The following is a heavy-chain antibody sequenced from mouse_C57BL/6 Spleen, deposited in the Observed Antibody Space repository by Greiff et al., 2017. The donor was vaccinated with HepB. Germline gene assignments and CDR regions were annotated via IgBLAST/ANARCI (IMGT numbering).Heavy chain of an antibody. CDR2: ISSGSSTI. D-gene: IGHD1-1*02. Sequence: EVKLVESGGGLVKPGGSLKLSCAASGFTFSDYGMHWVRQAPEKGLEWVAYISSGSSTIYYADTVKGRFTISRDNAKNTLFLQMTSLRSEDTAMYYCARSLWSTPWGFAYWGQGTLVTVSA. CDR1: GFTFSDYG. CDR3: ARSLWSTPWGFAY. J-gene: IGHJ3*01. V-gene: IGHV5-17*01.